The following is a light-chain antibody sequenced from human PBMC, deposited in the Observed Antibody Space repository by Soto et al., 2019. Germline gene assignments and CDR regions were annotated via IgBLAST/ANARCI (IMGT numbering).Light chain of an antibody. CDR2: DAS. CDR3: QQADSLPSFT. J-gene: IGKJ3*01. CDR1: QDISTW. V-gene: IGKV1D-12*01. Sequence: DIQMTQSPSAVSASVGDRVTITCRASQDISTWLAWYQQIPGKAPKLLIYDASSLQSGVPSRFSGSGSGTEFTLTISSLQPEDFATYYCQQADSLPSFTFGPGTKVDIK.